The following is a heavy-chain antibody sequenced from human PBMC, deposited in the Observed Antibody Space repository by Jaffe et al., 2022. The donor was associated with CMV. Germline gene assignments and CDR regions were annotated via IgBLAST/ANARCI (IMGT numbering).Heavy chain of an antibody. D-gene: IGHD5-12*01. V-gene: IGHV3-21*01. CDR3: AIVEMATYAFDI. J-gene: IGHJ3*02. CDR1: GFTFSSYS. CDR2: ISSSSSYI. Sequence: EVQLVESGGGLVKPGGSLRLSCAASGFTFSSYSMNWVRQAPGKGLEWVSSISSSSSYIYYADSVKGRFTISRDNAKNSLYLQMNSLRAEDTAVYYCAIVEMATYAFDIWGQGTMVTVSS.